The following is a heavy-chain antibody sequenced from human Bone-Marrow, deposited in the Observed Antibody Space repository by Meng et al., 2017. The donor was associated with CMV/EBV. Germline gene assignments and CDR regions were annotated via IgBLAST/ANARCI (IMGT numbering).Heavy chain of an antibody. CDR1: GGSVSSGSYY. D-gene: IGHD2-2*01. V-gene: IGHV4-61*01. Sequence: SETLSLTCTVSGGSVSSGSYYWSWIRQPPGKGLEWIGYIYYSGSTYYNPSLKSRVTISVDTSKNQFSLKLSSVTAADTAVYYCARDGGYCSSTSCYDNDAFDIWGQGTMVTVSS. CDR2: IYYSGST. J-gene: IGHJ3*02. CDR3: ARDGGYCSSTSCYDNDAFDI.